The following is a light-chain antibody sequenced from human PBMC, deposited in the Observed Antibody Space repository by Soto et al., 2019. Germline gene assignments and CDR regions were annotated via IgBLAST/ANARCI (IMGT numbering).Light chain of an antibody. CDR3: QQSHIMTT. V-gene: IGKV1-39*01. Sequence: DIQMTQAPSSLSASVGDRVTITCRASQSIRSYLNCYQQKPGKAPKLLIYPASRLQSGVPSRFSGGESGTDFSLTIRSVQPEGFATYYWQQSHIMTTVGGGTKVQI. J-gene: IGKJ4*01. CDR1: QSIRSY. CDR2: PAS.